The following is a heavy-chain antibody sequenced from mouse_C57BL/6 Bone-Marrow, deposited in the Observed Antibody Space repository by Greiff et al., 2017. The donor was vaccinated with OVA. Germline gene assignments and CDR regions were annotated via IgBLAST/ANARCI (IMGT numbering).Heavy chain of an antibody. J-gene: IGHJ3*01. CDR3: VRRKGYGSSPFAY. Sequence: EVQVVESGAELVKPGASVKLSCTASGFNIKDYYMHWVKQRTEQGLEWIGRIDPEDGETKYAPKFQGKATITADTSSNTAYLQLSSLTSEDTAVYYCVRRKGYGSSPFAYWGQGTLVTVSA. D-gene: IGHD1-1*01. CDR2: IDPEDGET. CDR1: GFNIKDYY. V-gene: IGHV14-2*01.